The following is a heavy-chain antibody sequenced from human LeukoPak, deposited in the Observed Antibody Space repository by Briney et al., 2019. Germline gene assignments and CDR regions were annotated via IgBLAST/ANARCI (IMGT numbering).Heavy chain of an antibody. CDR3: ARSNMGGWFGP. J-gene: IGHJ5*02. CDR1: GGSMSSYY. Sequence: SETLSLTCSVSGGSMSSYYWSWIRQPPGKGLEWIGYIYDSGSTNYNPSLKSRVTISEDTSNNQFSLKLTSVTAADTALYYRARSNMGGWFGPWGQGTLVIVSS. CDR2: IYDSGST. D-gene: IGHD3-16*01. V-gene: IGHV4-59*13.